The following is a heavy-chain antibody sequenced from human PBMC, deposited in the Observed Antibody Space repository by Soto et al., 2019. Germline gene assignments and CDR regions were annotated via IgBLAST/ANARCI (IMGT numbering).Heavy chain of an antibody. D-gene: IGHD4-17*01. CDR3: AREKMTTVTNYFDY. J-gene: IGHJ4*02. V-gene: IGHV3-7*01. CDR2: IKQDGSEK. Sequence: GVSLRLSCAASGLTFSSYWMSWVRQAPGKGLECVANIKQDGSEKYYVDSVKGRFTISRDNAKNSLYLQMNSLRAEDTAVYYCAREKMTTVTNYFDYWGQGTLDTVST. CDR1: GLTFSSYW.